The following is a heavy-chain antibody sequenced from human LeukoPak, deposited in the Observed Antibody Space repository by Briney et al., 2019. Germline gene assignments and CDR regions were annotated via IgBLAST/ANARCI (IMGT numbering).Heavy chain of an antibody. CDR1: GGSISSSSYY. D-gene: IGHD2-21*02. CDR2: IYYSGST. Sequence: SSETLSLTCTVSGGSISSSSYYWGWIRQPPGKGLEWIGSIYYSGSTYYNPSLKSRVTISVDTSKNQFSLKLSSVTAAHTAVYYCARHSQNDSSFDYWGQGTLVTVSS. J-gene: IGHJ4*02. V-gene: IGHV4-39*01. CDR3: ARHSQNDSSFDY.